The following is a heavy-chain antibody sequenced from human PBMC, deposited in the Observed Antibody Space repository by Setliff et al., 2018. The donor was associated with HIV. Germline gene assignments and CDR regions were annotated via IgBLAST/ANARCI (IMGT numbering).Heavy chain of an antibody. Sequence: SETLSLTCTVSGGSITNYYWSWIRQPPGKGLEWIGYIYFSGNTNYNPSLKSRVYISVDTSKKYFSLNLSSVTAADTAVYYCARHMPYSGPGSYAFDSWGQGTLVTVSS. CDR2: IYFSGNT. V-gene: IGHV4-59*08. J-gene: IGHJ4*02. D-gene: IGHD3-10*01. CDR3: ARHMPYSGPGSYAFDS. CDR1: GGSITNYY.